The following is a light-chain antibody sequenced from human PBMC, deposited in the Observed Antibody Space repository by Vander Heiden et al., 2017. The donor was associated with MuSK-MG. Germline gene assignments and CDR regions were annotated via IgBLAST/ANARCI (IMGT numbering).Light chain of an antibody. CDR2: AAS. CDR3: QYDYSTHT. V-gene: IGKV1-NL1*01. Sequence: IQLTQSPSSLSASVGDRVTITCRASQGISNSLDWYQQKPGKAPKVLVYAASRWESGVPYRFSGSGSGTDYTLTISSLQPENFATYYWQYDYSTHTFGPGTKVEIK. CDR1: QGISNS. J-gene: IGKJ2*01.